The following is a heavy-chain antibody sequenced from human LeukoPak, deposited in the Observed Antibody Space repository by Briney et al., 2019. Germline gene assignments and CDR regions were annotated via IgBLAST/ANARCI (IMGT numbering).Heavy chain of an antibody. CDR2: IKQDGSEK. D-gene: IGHD4-17*01. J-gene: IGHJ6*04. CDR3: TRGSQDYGDYRSYYYYGMDV. V-gene: IGHV3-7*03. Sequence: HPGGSLRLSCAASGFSFSYYWMSWVRQAPGKGLEWVANIKQDGSEKYYVDSVKGRFTISRDDAKKSLYLQMNSLRAEDTAVYYCTRGSQDYGDYRSYYYYGMDVWGKGTTVTVSS. CDR1: GFSFSYYW.